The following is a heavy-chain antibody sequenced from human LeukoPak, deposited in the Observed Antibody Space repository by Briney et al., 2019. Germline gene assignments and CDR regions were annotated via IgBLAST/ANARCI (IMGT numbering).Heavy chain of an antibody. CDR1: GGSISSYY. CDR2: IYYSGST. J-gene: IGHJ4*02. Sequence: SETLSLTCTVSGGSISSYYWSWIRQPPGKGLEGIGYIYYSGSTNYNPSLKSRVTISVDTSKNQFSLKLSSVTAADTAVYYCARALDTGGNFDYWGQGTLVTVSS. D-gene: IGHD5-18*01. V-gene: IGHV4-59*01. CDR3: ARALDTGGNFDY.